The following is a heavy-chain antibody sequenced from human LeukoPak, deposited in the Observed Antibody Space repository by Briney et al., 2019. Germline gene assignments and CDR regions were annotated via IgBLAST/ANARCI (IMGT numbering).Heavy chain of an antibody. J-gene: IGHJ6*02. CDR3: SRDRSNLMDV. CDR1: GFTFSSYS. Sequence: KSWGSLRLSCAASGFTFSSYSMNWVRQAPGKGLEWVSSISSSSSYIYYADSVKGRFTISRDNAKNSLYLQMNSLRAEDTAVYYCSRDRSNLMDVWGQGTTVTVSS. D-gene: IGHD1-14*01. V-gene: IGHV3-21*01. CDR2: ISSSSSYI.